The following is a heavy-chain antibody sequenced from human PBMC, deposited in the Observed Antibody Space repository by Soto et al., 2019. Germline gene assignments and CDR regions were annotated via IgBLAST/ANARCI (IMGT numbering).Heavy chain of an antibody. J-gene: IGHJ4*02. D-gene: IGHD6-13*01. CDR3: ARHDSTSWYVDY. V-gene: IGHV4-39*01. CDR2: IYYSGST. CDR1: GGSISSTNYY. Sequence: SETLSLTCTVSGGSISSTNYYWGWVRQPPGKGLEWIGRIYYSGSTYYNPSLKSRLTISVDTSKNQFSLKLSSVTAADTGVYYCARHDSTSWYVDYWGQGTLVTVSS.